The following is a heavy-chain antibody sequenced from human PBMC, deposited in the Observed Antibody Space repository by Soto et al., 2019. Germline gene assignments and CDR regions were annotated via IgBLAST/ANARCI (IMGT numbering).Heavy chain of an antibody. CDR3: ARDLLAVESNWFDP. J-gene: IGHJ5*02. D-gene: IGHD6-19*01. Sequence: EVQLVESGGGLVKPGGSLRLSCAASGFTFSSYSMNWVRQAPGKGLEWVSSISSSSSYIYYADSVKGRFTISRDNAKNSLYLQMNSLRAEDTAVYYCARDLLAVESNWFDPWGQGTLVTVSS. CDR2: ISSSSSYI. V-gene: IGHV3-21*01. CDR1: GFTFSSYS.